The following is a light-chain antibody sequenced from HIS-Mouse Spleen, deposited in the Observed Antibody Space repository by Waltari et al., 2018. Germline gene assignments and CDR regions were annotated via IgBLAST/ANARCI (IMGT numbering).Light chain of an antibody. CDR2: GKN. CDR1: SLRSYY. V-gene: IGLV3-19*01. J-gene: IGLJ2*01. CDR3: NSRDSSGNHVV. Sequence: SSELTQDPAVSVALGQTVRITCQGDSLRSYYASWYQQKPGQAPVLVIYGKNNRPSGIPDRFSGSSSVNTASLTITGAQAEYEADYYCNSRDSSGNHVVFGGGTKLTVL.